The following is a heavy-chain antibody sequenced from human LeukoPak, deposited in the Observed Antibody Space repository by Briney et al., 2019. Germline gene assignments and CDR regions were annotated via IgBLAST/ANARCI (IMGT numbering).Heavy chain of an antibody. CDR2: ISYDGSNK. CDR3: ARANSSGWQPGTAFDI. Sequence: GGSLRLSCAASGFTFSSYGMHWVRQAPGKGLEWVAVISYDGSNKYYADSVKGRFTISRDNSKNTLYLQMNSLRAEDTAVYYCARANSSGWQPGTAFDIWGQGTMVTVSS. D-gene: IGHD6-19*01. V-gene: IGHV3-30*03. CDR1: GFTFSSYG. J-gene: IGHJ3*02.